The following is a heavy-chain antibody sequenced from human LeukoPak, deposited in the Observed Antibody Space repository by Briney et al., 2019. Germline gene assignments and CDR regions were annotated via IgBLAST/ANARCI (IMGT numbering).Heavy chain of an antibody. D-gene: IGHD1-26*01. Sequence: PGGSLRLSCAASGFTFSTYAMTWVRQAPGKGLGWVSGISWNSGSIGYADSVKGRFTISRDNAKNSLYLQMNSLRAEDTALYYCAKEGSSGSYLDYWGQGTLVTVSS. CDR2: ISWNSGSI. CDR3: AKEGSSGSYLDY. J-gene: IGHJ4*02. CDR1: GFTFSTYA. V-gene: IGHV3-9*01.